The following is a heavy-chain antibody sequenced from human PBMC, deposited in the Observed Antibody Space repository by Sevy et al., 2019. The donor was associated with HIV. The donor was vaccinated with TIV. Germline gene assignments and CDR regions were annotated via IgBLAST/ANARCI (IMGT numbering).Heavy chain of an antibody. Sequence: GESLKISCAASGFTFSRYDMHWVRQATGKGLEWVSSIGTAGDTYYPGSVKGRFTISRENAKKSLYLQMNSLRAGDMAVYYCARGTRYSGSYYLGDDAFDIWGQGTMVTVSS. V-gene: IGHV3-13*01. CDR2: IGTAGDT. CDR1: GFTFSRYD. D-gene: IGHD1-26*01. J-gene: IGHJ3*02. CDR3: ARGTRYSGSYYLGDDAFDI.